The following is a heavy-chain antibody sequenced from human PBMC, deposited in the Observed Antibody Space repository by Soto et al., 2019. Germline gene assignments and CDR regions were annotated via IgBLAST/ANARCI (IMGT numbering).Heavy chain of an antibody. Sequence: GASVKVSCKVSGYTLTELSMHWVRQAPGKGLEWMGGFDPEDGETIYAQKFQGRVTMTEDTSTDTAYMELSSLRSEDTAVYYCATGYNWNYDYYSYGMDVWGQGTTVTVSS. CDR3: ATGYNWNYDYYSYGMDV. V-gene: IGHV1-24*01. J-gene: IGHJ6*02. CDR2: FDPEDGET. CDR1: GYTLTELS. D-gene: IGHD1-7*01.